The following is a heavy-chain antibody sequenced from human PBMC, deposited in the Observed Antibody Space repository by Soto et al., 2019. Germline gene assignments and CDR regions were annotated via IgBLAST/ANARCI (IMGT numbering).Heavy chain of an antibody. CDR1: GFTFSSYA. CDR3: AKHIFTSPDFWSGYYHY. D-gene: IGHD3-3*01. J-gene: IGHJ4*02. V-gene: IGHV3-23*01. Sequence: GGSLRLSCAASGFTFSSYAMSWVRQAPGKGLEWVSAISGSGGSTYYADSVKGRFTISRDNSKNTLYLQMNSLRAEDTAVYYCAKHIFTSPDFWSGYYHYWGQGTLVTVSS. CDR2: ISGSGGST.